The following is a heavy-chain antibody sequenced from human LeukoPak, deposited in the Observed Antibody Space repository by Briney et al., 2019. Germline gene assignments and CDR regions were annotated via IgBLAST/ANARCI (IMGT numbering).Heavy chain of an antibody. D-gene: IGHD4-23*01. CDR2: IKQDGSEK. Sequence: GGSLRLSCAASGFIFSDYWMSWVRQAPGKGLEWVANIKQDGSEKYYVDSVKGRFTISRDNAKNSSYLQMNSLRAEDTAVYYCARLWSTVVDWGAFDIWGQGTMITVSS. V-gene: IGHV3-7*01. CDR3: ARLWSTVVDWGAFDI. J-gene: IGHJ3*02. CDR1: GFIFSDYW.